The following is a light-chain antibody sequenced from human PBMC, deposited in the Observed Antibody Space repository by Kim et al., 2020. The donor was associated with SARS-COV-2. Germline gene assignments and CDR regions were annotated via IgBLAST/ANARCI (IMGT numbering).Light chain of an antibody. CDR1: QSLTSW. J-gene: IGKJ2*01. Sequence: DIQMTQSPSTLSASVGDRVTITCRASQSLTSWLAWYQQKPGKAPKLLIYRTSNVETGVPSRFSGSGSGTEFTLTISSLQPDDFATYYCQHYNSYSLYAFGQGTKLEI. CDR2: RTS. CDR3: QHYNSYSLYA. V-gene: IGKV1-5*03.